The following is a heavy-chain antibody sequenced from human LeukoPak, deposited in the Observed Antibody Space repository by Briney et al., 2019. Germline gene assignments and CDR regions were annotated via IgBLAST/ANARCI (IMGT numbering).Heavy chain of an antibody. J-gene: IGHJ4*02. CDR2: INPNSGGT. Sequence: ASVKVSCKASGYTFTGYYMHWVRQAPGQGLEWMGWINPNSGGTNYAQKFQGRVTMTRDTSISTAYMELSRLRSDDTAVYYCAGVKGRFGELSYYFNYWGQGTLVTVSS. V-gene: IGHV1-2*02. CDR3: AGVKGRFGELSYYFNY. CDR1: GYTFTGYY. D-gene: IGHD3-10*01.